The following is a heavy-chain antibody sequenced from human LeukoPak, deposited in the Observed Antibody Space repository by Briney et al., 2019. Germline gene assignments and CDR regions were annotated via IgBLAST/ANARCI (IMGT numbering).Heavy chain of an antibody. Sequence: GASVKVSCKASGYTFTNYYMHWVRQAPGQGLEWMGIINPSGGSTSYAQKFQGRVTMTRDTSTSTVYMELSSLRSEDTAVYYCAREGYGGNSDGAYYFDYWGQGTLVTVSS. D-gene: IGHD4-23*01. J-gene: IGHJ4*02. CDR3: AREGYGGNSDGAYYFDY. CDR2: INPSGGST. V-gene: IGHV1-46*01. CDR1: GYTFTNYY.